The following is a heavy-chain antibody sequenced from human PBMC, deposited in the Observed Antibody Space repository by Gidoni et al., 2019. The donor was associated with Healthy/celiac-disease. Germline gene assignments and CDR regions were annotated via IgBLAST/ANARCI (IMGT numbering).Heavy chain of an antibody. V-gene: IGHV4-39*01. D-gene: IGHD6-19*01. CDR2: IEYSGST. CDR1: GCSISSSSYY. CDR3: ARLGAVAGTRGGGVFDY. J-gene: IGHJ4*02. Sequence: QLQLQESGPGLVKPSETLSLTRTVSGCSISSSSYYWGWNRQPPGKGLEWIGSIEYSGSTYYNPSLKSRVTISVDTSKNQFSLKRSSVTAADTAVYYCARLGAVAGTRGGGVFDYWGQGTLVTVSS.